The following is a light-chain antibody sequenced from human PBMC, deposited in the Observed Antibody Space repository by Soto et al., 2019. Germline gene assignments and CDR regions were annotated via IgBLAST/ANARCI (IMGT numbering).Light chain of an antibody. J-gene: IGKJ1*01. CDR1: QSVSSN. CDR3: QQGGT. V-gene: IGKV3-15*01. CDR2: GAS. Sequence: EIAMTQSPATLSVSPGERATLSCRASQSVSSNLAWYQQKPGQAPRLLIYGASTRATGIPARFSGSGSGTEFTLTISSLQSEDFAVYYCQQGGTFGQGTKVDIK.